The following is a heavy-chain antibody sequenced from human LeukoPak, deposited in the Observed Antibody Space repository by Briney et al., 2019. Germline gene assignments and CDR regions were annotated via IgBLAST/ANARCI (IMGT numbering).Heavy chain of an antibody. D-gene: IGHD4/OR15-4a*01. J-gene: IGHJ4*02. V-gene: IGHV3-7*01. CDR1: GFTFSNYW. CDR2: IKPEGREK. CDR3: ARDDYGGTGY. Sequence: GGSLRRSCAASGFTFSNYWMSWVRQAPGKGLEWVANIKPEGREKYYVDSVKGRFTISRDNAKNSLYLQMNSLRAEDTAVYYCARDDYGGTGYWGQGTLVTVSS.